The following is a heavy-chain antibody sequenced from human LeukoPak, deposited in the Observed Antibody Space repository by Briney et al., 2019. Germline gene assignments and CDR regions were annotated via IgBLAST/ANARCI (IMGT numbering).Heavy chain of an antibody. CDR3: ARDPPYGSGSYSFPHFDY. V-gene: IGHV1-18*01. Sequence: ASVKVSCKASGYTFTSYGSSWVRQAPGQGLEGMGWISAYNGNTNYAQKLQGRVTMTTDTSTSTAYMELRSLRSDDTAVYYCARDPPYGSGSYSFPHFDYWGQGTLVTVSS. J-gene: IGHJ4*02. CDR1: GYTFTSYG. D-gene: IGHD3-10*01. CDR2: ISAYNGNT.